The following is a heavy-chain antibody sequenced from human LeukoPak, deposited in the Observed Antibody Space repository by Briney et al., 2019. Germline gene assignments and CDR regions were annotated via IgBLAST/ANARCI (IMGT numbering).Heavy chain of an antibody. J-gene: IGHJ3*02. CDR1: GFTFDDYG. CDR2: INWNGGST. Sequence: GGSLRLSCAASGFTFDDYGMSWVRQAPGKGLEWVSGINWNGGSTGYADSVKGRFTISRDNAKNSLYLQMNSLRAEDTAVYYCARDYYDSSGYYWTPGAFDIWGQGTMVTVSS. V-gene: IGHV3-20*04. D-gene: IGHD3-22*01. CDR3: ARDYYDSSGYYWTPGAFDI.